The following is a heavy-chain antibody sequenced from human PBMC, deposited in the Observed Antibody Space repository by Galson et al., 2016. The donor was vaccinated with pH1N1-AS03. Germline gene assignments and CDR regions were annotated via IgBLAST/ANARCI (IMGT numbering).Heavy chain of an antibody. CDR3: SSASRGDCYYCAFDI. J-gene: IGHJ3*02. D-gene: IGHD2-21*02. V-gene: IGHV4-59*01. CDR1: GGSISSYY. CDR2: IYYSGSN. Sequence: ETLSLTCSVSGGSISSYYWSWIRQPPGKGLEWIGYIYYSGSNNYNPSLKRRVTISVDTSKNQFSLKLSSVTAADTAVYDCSSASRGDCYYCAFDIWGQGTMVTVSS.